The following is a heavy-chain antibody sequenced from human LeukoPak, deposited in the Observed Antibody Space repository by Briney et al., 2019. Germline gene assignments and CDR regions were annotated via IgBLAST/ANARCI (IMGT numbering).Heavy chain of an antibody. CDR3: ARDYDFWSGSKGSFDY. CDR1: GGSISSSSYY. D-gene: IGHD3-3*01. Sequence: SETLSLTCTVSGGSISSSSYYWGWIRQPPGKGLEWIGSIYYSGSTYYNPSLKSRVTISVDTSKNQFSLKLSSVTAADTAVYYCARDYDFWSGSKGSFDYWGQGTLVTVSS. CDR2: IYYSGST. V-gene: IGHV4-39*07. J-gene: IGHJ4*02.